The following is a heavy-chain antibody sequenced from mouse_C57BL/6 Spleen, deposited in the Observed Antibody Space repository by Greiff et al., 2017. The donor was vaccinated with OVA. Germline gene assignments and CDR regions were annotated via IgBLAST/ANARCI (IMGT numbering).Heavy chain of an antibody. V-gene: IGHV5-17*01. J-gene: IGHJ4*01. CDR2: ISSGSSTI. CDR3: ARGGNGAMDY. CDR1: GFTFSDYG. D-gene: IGHD2-1*01. Sequence: EVKLMESGGGLVKPGGSLKLSCAASGFTFSDYGMHWVRQAPEKGLEWVAYISSGSSTIYYADTVKGRFTISRDNAKNTLFLQMTSLRSEDTAMYYCARGGNGAMDYWGQGTSVTVSS.